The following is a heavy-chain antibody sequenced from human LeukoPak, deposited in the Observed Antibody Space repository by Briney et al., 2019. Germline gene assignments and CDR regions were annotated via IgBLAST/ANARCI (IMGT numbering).Heavy chain of an antibody. CDR2: ISGSGGST. CDR3: ARIRFGESYAPKSYYYYYMDV. V-gene: IGHV3-23*01. Sequence: QSGGSLRLSCAASGFTFSSYGMSWVRQAPGKGLEWVSAISGSGGSTYYADSVKGRFTISRDNSKNTLYLQMNRLRAEDTAVYYCARIRFGESYAPKSYYYYYMDVWGIGTTVTISS. D-gene: IGHD3-10*01. CDR1: GFTFSSYG. J-gene: IGHJ6*03.